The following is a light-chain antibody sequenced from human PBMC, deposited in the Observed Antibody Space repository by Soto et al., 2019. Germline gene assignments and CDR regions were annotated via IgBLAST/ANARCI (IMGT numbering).Light chain of an antibody. J-gene: IGLJ1*01. CDR1: SSDVGGYNY. Sequence: QSALTQPASVSGSPGQSITISCTGTSSDVGGYNYVSWYQQHPGKAPKLMIYEVSYRPSGVSDRFSGPKSGNTASLTITGLQAEDEADYYCSSYTSSSTLDYVFGTGTKLTVL. CDR3: SSYTSSSTLDYV. CDR2: EVS. V-gene: IGLV2-14*01.